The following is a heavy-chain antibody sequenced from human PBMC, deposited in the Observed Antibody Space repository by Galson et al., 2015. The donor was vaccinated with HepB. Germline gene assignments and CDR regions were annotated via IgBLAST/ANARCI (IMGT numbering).Heavy chain of an antibody. CDR3: AAEGWELPGTDY. Sequence: SVKVSCKVSGYTLTELSMHWVRQAPGKGLEWMGGFDPEDGETIYAQKFQGRVTMTEDTSTDTAYMELSSLRSEDTAVYYCAAEGWELPGTDYWGQGTLVTVSS. V-gene: IGHV1-24*01. J-gene: IGHJ4*02. CDR1: GYTLTELS. D-gene: IGHD1-26*01. CDR2: FDPEDGET.